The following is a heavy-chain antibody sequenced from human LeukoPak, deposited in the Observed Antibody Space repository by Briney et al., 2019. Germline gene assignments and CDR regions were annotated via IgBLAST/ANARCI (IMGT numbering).Heavy chain of an antibody. CDR2: IKQDGSEK. J-gene: IGHJ6*03. CDR3: AGEGIAAADYYYYYMDV. D-gene: IGHD6-13*01. V-gene: IGHV3-7*01. Sequence: GGSLRLSCAASGFTFSSYWMSRVRQAPGKGLEWVANIKQDGSEKYYVDSAKGRFTISRDNAKNSLYLQMNSLRAEDTAVYYCAGEGIAAADYYYYYMDVWGKGTTVTVSS. CDR1: GFTFSSYW.